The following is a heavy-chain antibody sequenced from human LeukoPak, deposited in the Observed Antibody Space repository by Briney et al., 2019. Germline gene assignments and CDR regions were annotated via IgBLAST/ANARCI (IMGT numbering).Heavy chain of an antibody. Sequence: ASVKVSCKASGYTFTTYAINWVRQAPGQGLEWMGWINTDTRNPTYAQGFTGRFVFSLDTSVSTAYLQISSLNPEDTAVYYCARDHTDWGQGTLVTVSS. CDR3: ARDHTD. D-gene: IGHD2-8*02. CDR2: INTDTRNP. J-gene: IGHJ4*02. V-gene: IGHV7-4-1*02. CDR1: GYTFTTYA.